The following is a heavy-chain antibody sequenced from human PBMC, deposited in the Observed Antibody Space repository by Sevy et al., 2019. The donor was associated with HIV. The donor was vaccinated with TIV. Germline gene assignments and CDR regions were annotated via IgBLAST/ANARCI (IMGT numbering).Heavy chain of an antibody. CDR3: ARDFGVRGTTALTNCFDP. CDR2: AYHSGTT. V-gene: IGHV4-38-2*02. Sequence: SETLSLTCTVSGYSISSDYYWGWIRQPPGKGLEWIGTAYHSGTTYYNPSLKSRVTISVDTSKNHFSLKLNSVTAADTAVYYCARDFGVRGTTALTNCFDPWGQGTLVTVSS. J-gene: IGHJ5*02. D-gene: IGHD3-10*01. CDR1: GYSISSDYY.